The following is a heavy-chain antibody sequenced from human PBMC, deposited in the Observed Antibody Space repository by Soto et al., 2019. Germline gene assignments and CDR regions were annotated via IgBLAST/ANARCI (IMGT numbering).Heavy chain of an antibody. V-gene: IGHV4-59*08. CDR3: VRQGIDYLHGLVAV. Sequence: QVQLQQSDPRLVKPSETLSLTCTVSSGPDRSHNWGWIRQPPGRGLEWIGYVYYTGDTAYNPSLRGRLTISADTSTNDISLTLTSVTAADTAVYYCVRQGIDYLHGLVAVWGQGTTVSVSS. CDR2: VYYTGDT. CDR1: SGPDRSHN. J-gene: IGHJ6*02. D-gene: IGHD4-17*01.